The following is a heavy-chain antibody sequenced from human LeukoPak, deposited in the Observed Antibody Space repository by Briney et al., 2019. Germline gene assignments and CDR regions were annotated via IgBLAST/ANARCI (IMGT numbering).Heavy chain of an antibody. CDR1: GGSISSGDYY. CDR3: AREGRWFDAFDI. V-gene: IGHV4-30-4*08. J-gene: IGHJ3*02. D-gene: IGHD4-23*01. Sequence: SETLSLTCTVSGGSISSGDYYWSWIRQPPGKGLEWIGYIYYSGSTYYNPSLKSRVTISVDTSKNQFSLKLSSVTAADTAVYYCAREGRWFDAFDIWGQGTMVTVSS. CDR2: IYYSGST.